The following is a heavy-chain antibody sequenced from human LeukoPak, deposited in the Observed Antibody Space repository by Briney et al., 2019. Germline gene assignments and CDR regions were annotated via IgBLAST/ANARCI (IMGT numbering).Heavy chain of an antibody. Sequence: GGSLRLSCAASGFTFSSYAMHWVRQAPGKGLEWVAVISYDGSNKYYADSVKGRLTISRDNSKNTLYLQMNSLRAEDTAVYYCARDPHPPQLVLYYFDYWGQGTLVTVSS. CDR2: ISYDGSNK. CDR3: ARDPHPPQLVLYYFDY. V-gene: IGHV3-30*04. J-gene: IGHJ4*02. D-gene: IGHD6-13*01. CDR1: GFTFSSYA.